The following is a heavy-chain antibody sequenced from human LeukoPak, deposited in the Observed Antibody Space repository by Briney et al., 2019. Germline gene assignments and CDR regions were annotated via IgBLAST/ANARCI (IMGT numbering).Heavy chain of an antibody. J-gene: IGHJ4*02. CDR2: ISHDGNNE. V-gene: IGHV3-30*18. CDR1: GFVFSSYG. Sequence: PGGSLRLSCVASGFVFSSYGIHWVRQAPGKGLEWVAVISHDGNNEHYADSVKGRFTISRDNSKNTLYLQMNSLRDGDTAVYYCAKEGYYGSGSFPDYWGQGTLVIVSS. D-gene: IGHD3-10*01. CDR3: AKEGYYGSGSFPDY.